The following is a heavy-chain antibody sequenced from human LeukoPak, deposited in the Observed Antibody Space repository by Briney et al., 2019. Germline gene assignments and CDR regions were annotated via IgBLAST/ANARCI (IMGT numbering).Heavy chain of an antibody. CDR1: GFTFSNYA. CDR2: ISGSGLRT. V-gene: IGHV3-23*01. CDR3: AKDRVSMIVVVAFDI. J-gene: IGHJ3*02. D-gene: IGHD3-22*01. Sequence: PGGTLRLSCAASGFTFSNYAMSWVRHAPGKGLEWVSAISGSGLRTYYADSVKGRFTISRDISKNTLYLQMDSLRAEDTAVYYCAKDRVSMIVVVAFDIWGQGTMVTVSS.